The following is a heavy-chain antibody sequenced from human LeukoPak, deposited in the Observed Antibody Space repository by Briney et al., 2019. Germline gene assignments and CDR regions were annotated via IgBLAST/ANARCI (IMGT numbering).Heavy chain of an antibody. CDR1: GYSISSGYY. CDR3: ARFSGYYYYYMDV. Sequence: ETSETLSLTCAVSGYSISSGYYWGWIRQPPGKGLEWIGSIYHSGTTYSNPSLKSRVTISVDTSKNQFSLKLSSVTAAGTAVYYCARFSGYYYYYMDVWGKGTTATVSS. CDR2: IYHSGTT. J-gene: IGHJ6*03. D-gene: IGHD3-22*01. V-gene: IGHV4-38-2*01.